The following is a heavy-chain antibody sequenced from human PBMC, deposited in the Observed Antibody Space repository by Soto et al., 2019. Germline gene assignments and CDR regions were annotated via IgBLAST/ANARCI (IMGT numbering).Heavy chain of an antibody. V-gene: IGHV3-30*03. J-gene: IGHJ4*02. D-gene: IGHD5-12*01. CDR2: ISGDGLNT. CDR1: GFNFGFFG. CDR3: GRGNPGFDVVS. Sequence: QIQLVESAGDVVQPGKSLRLSCAASGFNFGFFGMHWVRKAPGKGLEWVALISGDGLNTQYADSVSGRFTLSRAYSRKSMYLQMASLRDDDTALFYCGRGNPGFDVVSWGLGTLVTVSS.